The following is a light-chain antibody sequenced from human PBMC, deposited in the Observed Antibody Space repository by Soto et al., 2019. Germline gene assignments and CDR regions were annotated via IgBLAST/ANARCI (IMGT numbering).Light chain of an antibody. Sequence: QSALAQPRSVSGSPGQSVTISCTGTSSDVGGYNYVSWYQQHPGKAPKLMLYDVSRRPSGVPDRFSGSKSGNTASLTISGLQAEDEADYFCCSYAGSYTYAFGAGTK. V-gene: IGLV2-11*01. CDR2: DVS. CDR1: SSDVGGYNY. J-gene: IGLJ1*01. CDR3: CSYAGSYTYA.